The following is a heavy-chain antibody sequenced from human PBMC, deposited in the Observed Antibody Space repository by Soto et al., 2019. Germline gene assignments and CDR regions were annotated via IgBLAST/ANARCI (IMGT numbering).Heavy chain of an antibody. V-gene: IGHV3-9*01. J-gene: IGHJ6*03. Sequence: GGSLRLSCAASGFTFDDYAMHWVRQAPGKGLEWVSGISWNSGSIGYADSVKGRFTISRDNAKNSLYLQMNSLRAEDTALYYCAKDSSGGYYYYCMDVWGKGTTVTVSS. CDR2: ISWNSGSI. CDR3: AKDSSGGYYYYCMDV. D-gene: IGHD2-15*01. CDR1: GFTFDDYA.